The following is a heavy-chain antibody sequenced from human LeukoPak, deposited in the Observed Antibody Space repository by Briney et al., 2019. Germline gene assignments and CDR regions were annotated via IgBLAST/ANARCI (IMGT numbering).Heavy chain of an antibody. V-gene: IGHV3-23*01. Sequence: GGSLRLSCAASGLTFSNYAMNWVRQASGKGLEWVSGITDSGRKTYYADSVKGRFTISRDTASNTMHLEMNNLRIEDTAVYYCMRDYMGWFDPWGQGSLVTVSS. D-gene: IGHD3-10*01. CDR3: MRDYMGWFDP. CDR2: ITDSGRKT. CDR1: GLTFSNYA. J-gene: IGHJ5*02.